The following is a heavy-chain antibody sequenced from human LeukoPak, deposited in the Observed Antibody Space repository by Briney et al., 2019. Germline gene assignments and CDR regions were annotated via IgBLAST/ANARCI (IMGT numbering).Heavy chain of an antibody. CDR2: TSGSGGST. V-gene: IGHV3-23*01. Sequence: GGSLRLSCAASGFSFNTYAMSWVRQAPGKGLEWVSATSGSGGSTYYADSVKGRFTISRDNSKNTLYLQMNSLRAEDTAVYYCANGRGGGATIRYYYYYGMDVWGQGTTVTVSS. CDR1: GFSFNTYA. CDR3: ANGRGGGATIRYYYYYGMDV. D-gene: IGHD1-26*01. J-gene: IGHJ6*02.